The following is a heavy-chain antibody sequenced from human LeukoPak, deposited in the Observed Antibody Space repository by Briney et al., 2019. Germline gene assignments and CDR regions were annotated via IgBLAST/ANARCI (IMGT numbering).Heavy chain of an antibody. J-gene: IGHJ5*02. D-gene: IGHD6-25*01. Sequence: GSLRLSCAASGFTFSSYGMHWVRQAPGKGLEWVAFIRYDGSNKYYADSVKGRFTISRDNSKNTLYLQMNSLRAEDTAVYYCAKDHIAADISEFDPWGQGTLVTVSS. CDR1: GFTFSSYG. CDR2: IRYDGSNK. V-gene: IGHV3-30*02. CDR3: AKDHIAADISEFDP.